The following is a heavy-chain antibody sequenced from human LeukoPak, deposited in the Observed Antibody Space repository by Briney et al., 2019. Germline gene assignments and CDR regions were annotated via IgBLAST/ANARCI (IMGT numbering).Heavy chain of an antibody. J-gene: IGHJ4*02. CDR1: GGSISSGGYY. CDR2: IYHSGST. V-gene: IGHV4-30-2*01. CDR3: ARDKSLDY. Sequence: SETLSLTCTVSGGSISSGGYYWSWIRQPPGKGLEWIGYIYHSGSTYYNPSLKSRVTISVDRSRNQFSLKLSSVTAADTAVYYCARDKSLDYWGQGTLVTVSS.